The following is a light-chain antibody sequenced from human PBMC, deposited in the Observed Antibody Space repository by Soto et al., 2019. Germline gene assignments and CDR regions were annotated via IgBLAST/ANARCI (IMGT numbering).Light chain of an antibody. J-gene: IGKJ1*01. V-gene: IGKV3-20*01. CDR3: QQYGSSPRT. CDR1: QSVSSN. Sequence: EIVMSQSPATLSVSPGERATLSCRASQSVSSNVAWYQQIPGQAPRLLIYGTSNRATGIPDRFSGSGSGTDFTLTISRLEPEDFAVYYCQQYGSSPRTFGQGTKVDI. CDR2: GTS.